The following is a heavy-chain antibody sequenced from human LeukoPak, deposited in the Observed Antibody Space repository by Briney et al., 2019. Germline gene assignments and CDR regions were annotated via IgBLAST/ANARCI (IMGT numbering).Heavy chain of an antibody. CDR3: TRLQIAVAGQNWFDP. J-gene: IGHJ5*02. Sequence: GGSLRLSGAASKFTCSSYWMSWVRQAPGKGLEWVANIKQDGSVQFYMDSLKGRFSVSRDNAKNSLYLQMNGLRVEDTAVYYCTRLQIAVAGQNWFDPWGQGTLVTVSS. CDR2: IKQDGSVQ. V-gene: IGHV3-7*01. D-gene: IGHD6-19*01. CDR1: KFTCSSYW.